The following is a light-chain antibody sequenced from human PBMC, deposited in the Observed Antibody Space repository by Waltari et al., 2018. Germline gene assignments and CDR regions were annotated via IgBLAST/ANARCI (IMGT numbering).Light chain of an antibody. CDR2: DTF. Sequence: EIVLTQSPATLSLSPGESATLSCRASQSVSRYLAWYQQKPGQAPRLLIYDTFSRASGIPARFSGSGSGTDFTLTISSLEPEDFAVYYCLHRSNWPPLFTFGPGTKVDIK. CDR1: QSVSRY. CDR3: LHRSNWPPLFT. J-gene: IGKJ3*01. V-gene: IGKV3-11*01.